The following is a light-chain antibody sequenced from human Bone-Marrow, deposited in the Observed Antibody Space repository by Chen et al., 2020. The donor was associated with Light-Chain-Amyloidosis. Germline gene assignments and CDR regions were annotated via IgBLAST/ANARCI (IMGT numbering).Light chain of an antibody. CDR1: RLGDKY. CDR2: KDN. J-gene: IGLJ1*01. Sequence: SYEVTQPPSVSVSPGQSASITCSGERLGDKYVSWYKQTPGQSTVMVIYKDNRRPSGIPERISGSSAGNTATLTISGAQVMYEADYYCQASDSRTVGFGSGTRVTVL. CDR3: QASDSRTVG. V-gene: IGLV3-1*01.